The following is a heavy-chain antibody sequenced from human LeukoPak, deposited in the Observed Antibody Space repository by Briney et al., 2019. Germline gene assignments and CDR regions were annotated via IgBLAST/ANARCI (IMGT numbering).Heavy chain of an antibody. CDR2: VNPDGSST. CDR3: ARGGSYGDY. D-gene: IGHD3-16*01. V-gene: IGHV3-74*01. Sequence: SGGSLRLSCAASGFTFTRYWMHWVRQAPGKGLVWVSRVNPDGSSTTYGDSVKGRFTSSRDNAKNTLYLQMNSLRADDTAVYYCARGGSYGDYWGQGILVTVSS. J-gene: IGHJ4*02. CDR1: GFTFTRYW.